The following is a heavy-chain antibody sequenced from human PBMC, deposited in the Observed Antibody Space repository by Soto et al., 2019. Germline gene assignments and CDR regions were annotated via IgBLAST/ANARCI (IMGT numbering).Heavy chain of an antibody. CDR1: GFTFSSYA. CDR2: ISGSGGST. Sequence: GGSLRLSCAASGFTFSSYAMSWVRQAPGKGLEWVSAISGSGGSTYYADSVKGRFTISRDNSKNTLYLQMNSLRAEDTAVYYCAKVHVVLHAAMPYGIDVWGQGAAVTVSS. CDR3: AKVHVVLHAAMPYGIDV. V-gene: IGHV3-23*01. D-gene: IGHD2-2*01. J-gene: IGHJ6*02.